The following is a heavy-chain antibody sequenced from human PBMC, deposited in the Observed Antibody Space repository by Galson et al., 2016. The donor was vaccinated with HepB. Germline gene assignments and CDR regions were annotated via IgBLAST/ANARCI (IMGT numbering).Heavy chain of an antibody. CDR2: ISYGGGTT. D-gene: IGHD4-17*01. CDR3: ARDLDYGDSVS. CDR1: GFTFSDYY. Sequence: SLRLSCAASGFTFSDYYMTWIRQAPGKGPEWVSYISYGGGTTYYADSVKGRFTISRDNAENSVSRQMDSLRVEDTAVYYCARDLDYGDSVSWGQGTLVTVSS. J-gene: IGHJ4*02. V-gene: IGHV3-11*01.